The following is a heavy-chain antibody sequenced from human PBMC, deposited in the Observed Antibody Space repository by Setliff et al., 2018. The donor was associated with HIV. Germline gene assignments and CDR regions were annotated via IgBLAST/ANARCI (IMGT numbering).Heavy chain of an antibody. CDR2: LYPADSNI. V-gene: IGHV5-51*01. CDR3: ARPVAVAGSRHFDY. CDR1: GYSFSSYW. D-gene: IGHD6-19*01. J-gene: IGHJ4*02. Sequence: PGESLKISCKGSGYSFSSYWIGWVRQMPGKGLEFMGLLYPADSNIRYSPSFQGQVTIPVDKSISTAYLQWSSLEASDTAMYYCARPVAVAGSRHFDYWGQGTLVTVSS.